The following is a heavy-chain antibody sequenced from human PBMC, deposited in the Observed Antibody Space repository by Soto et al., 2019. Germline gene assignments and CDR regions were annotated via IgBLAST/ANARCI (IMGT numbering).Heavy chain of an antibody. Sequence: QVQLVQSGAEVKKPGASVKVSCKTSGYTFSNYGIAWVRQAPGQSLEWMGWISVYNYNTNYAQKLQGRATMTRDISTSTAYMELRSLISDDTAVYYCARGGGYYGSGTYPFDYWGQGTLVTVSS. V-gene: IGHV1-18*01. CDR1: GYTFSNYG. CDR3: ARGGGYYGSGTYPFDY. CDR2: ISVYNYNT. J-gene: IGHJ4*02. D-gene: IGHD3-10*01.